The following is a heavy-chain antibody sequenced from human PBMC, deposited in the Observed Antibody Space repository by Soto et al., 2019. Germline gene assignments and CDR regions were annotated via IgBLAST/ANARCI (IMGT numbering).Heavy chain of an antibody. V-gene: IGHV4-31*03. J-gene: IGHJ4*02. CDR1: GVSISSGGYY. D-gene: IGHD3-22*01. CDR2: IYHTGST. Sequence: QVQLQESGPGLVKPSQTLSLTCTVSGVSISSGGYYWSWIRQHPGKGLEWIGYIYHTGSTYHNPSLKGRVTTSVDTSNNQFSLTLSSVTAADTAVYHCARSQVAMIHPFEYWGQGTLVTVSS. CDR3: ARSQVAMIHPFEY.